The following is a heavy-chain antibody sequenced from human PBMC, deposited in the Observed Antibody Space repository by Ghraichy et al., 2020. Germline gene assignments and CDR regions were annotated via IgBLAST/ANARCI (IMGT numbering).Heavy chain of an antibody. CDR2: ISDDGSNE. V-gene: IGHV3-30*03. D-gene: IGHD3-10*01. J-gene: IGHJ6*02. CDR3: ARATREWLGRYYGVDV. Sequence: GVLRLSCAGSGFTFSGYNMHWVRQAPGKGLEWVADISDDGSNEYYVESVKGRFTISRDNSKNTVYLQMNSLRPEDTAVYYCARATREWLGRYYGVDVWGQGTTVIVS. CDR1: GFTFSGYN.